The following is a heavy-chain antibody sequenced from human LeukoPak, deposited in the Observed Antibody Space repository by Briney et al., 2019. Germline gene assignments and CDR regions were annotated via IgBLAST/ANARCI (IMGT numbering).Heavy chain of an antibody. D-gene: IGHD2-2*01. CDR1: GGSFSGYY. CDR3: ARGGGDIVVVPAARTYNYYGMTS. V-gene: IGHV4-34*01. CDR2: INHSGST. J-gene: IGHJ6*02. Sequence: SETLSLTCAVYGGSFSGYYWSWIRQPPGKGLEWIGEINHSGSTNYNPSLKSRVTISVDTSKNQFSLKLSSVTAADTAVYYCARGGGDIVVVPAARTYNYYGMTSGAKGPRSPSP.